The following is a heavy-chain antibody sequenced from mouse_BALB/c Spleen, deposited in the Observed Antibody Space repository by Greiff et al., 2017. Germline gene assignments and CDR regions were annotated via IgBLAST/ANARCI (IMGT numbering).Heavy chain of an antibody. Sequence: EVQLQQSGPELVKPGASVKISCKASGYSFTGYYMHWVKQSHVKSLEWIGRINPYNGATSYNQNFKDKASLTVDKSSSTAYMELHSLTSEDSAVYYCATYYRYDGDAMDYWGQGTSVTVSS. J-gene: IGHJ4*01. CDR1: GYSFTGYY. V-gene: IGHV1-26*01. D-gene: IGHD2-14*01. CDR3: ATYYRYDGDAMDY. CDR2: INPYNGAT.